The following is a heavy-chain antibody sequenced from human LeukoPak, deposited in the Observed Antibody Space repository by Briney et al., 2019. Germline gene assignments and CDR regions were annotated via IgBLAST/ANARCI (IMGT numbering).Heavy chain of an antibody. D-gene: IGHD3-16*01. CDR2: ISSSSTII. J-gene: IGHJ3*02. Sequence: GGSLRLSCAASGFTFSSYELYWVRQAPGKGLEWISYISSSSTIIKYADSVRGRFTISRGDARESLYLQMSSLRADDTAIYYCGASRQYVGAFDIWDQGTLVTVSS. V-gene: IGHV3-48*03. CDR1: GFTFSSYE. CDR3: GASRQYVGAFDI.